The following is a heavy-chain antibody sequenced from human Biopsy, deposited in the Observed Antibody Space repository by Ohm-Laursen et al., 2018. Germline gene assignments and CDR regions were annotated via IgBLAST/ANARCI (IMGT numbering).Heavy chain of an antibody. V-gene: IGHV6-1*01. CDR3: ARSGSDSLNYYFDF. J-gene: IGHJ4*02. Sequence: SQTLSLTCAISGDSVSSNRAAWNWIRQSPSRGLEWLGRTFYRAKWYTDFAVSVKSRITLTPDPSTNQFSLQLNSVTPDDTAVYYCARSGSDSLNYYFDFWGQGTLVTVSS. CDR2: TFYRAKWYT. CDR1: GDSVSSNRAA. D-gene: IGHD2-21*02.